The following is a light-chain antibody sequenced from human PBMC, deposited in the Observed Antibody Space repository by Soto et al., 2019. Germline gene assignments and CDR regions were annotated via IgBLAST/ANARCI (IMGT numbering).Light chain of an antibody. J-gene: IGKJ1*01. Sequence: EIVLTQSPGTLSLTPGERATLSCRASQSVSSSFLAWYQQKPGQAPRLLIYGASSRATGIADRFSGSGSGTDFTLTISRLEPEDIAVYYCQQYGSSPWTFGQGTKVEFK. CDR2: GAS. CDR3: QQYGSSPWT. CDR1: QSVSSSF. V-gene: IGKV3-20*01.